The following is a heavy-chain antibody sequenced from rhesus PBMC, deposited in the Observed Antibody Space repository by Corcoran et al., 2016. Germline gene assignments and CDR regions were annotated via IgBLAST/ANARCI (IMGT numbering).Heavy chain of an antibody. CDR1: GGSISSDY. D-gene: IGHD5-24*01. Sequence: QVQLQESGPGLVKPSETLSLTCAVYGGSISSDYWSLIRQPPGRGLEWIGQISGGRGSTSFTPCLKSRFTSSKDTSNNQCSLRLSAVAAADTDVYYCVRHWGYSFDAWGQGVLVTVAS. CDR2: ISGGRGST. CDR3: VRHWGYSFDA. V-gene: IGHV4-160*01. J-gene: IGHJ4*01.